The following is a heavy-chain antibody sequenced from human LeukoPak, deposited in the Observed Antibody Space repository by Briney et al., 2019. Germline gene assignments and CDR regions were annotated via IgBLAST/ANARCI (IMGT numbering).Heavy chain of an antibody. CDR1: GFTFSSYA. CDR2: ISGSGGST. V-gene: IGHV3-23*01. J-gene: IGHJ6*02. Sequence: GGSLRLSCAASGFTFSSYAMSWVRQAPGKGLEWVSAISGSGGSTYYADSVKGRFTISRDNSKNTLYLQMNSLRAEDTAVYYCAKGESSTSWEGPYYYGMDVWGQGTTVTVSS. CDR3: AKGESSTSWEGPYYYGMDV. D-gene: IGHD2-2*01.